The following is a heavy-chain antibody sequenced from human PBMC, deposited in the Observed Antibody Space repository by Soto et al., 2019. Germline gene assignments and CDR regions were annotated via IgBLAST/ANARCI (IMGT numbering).Heavy chain of an antibody. CDR3: ARDISDYYDSSGSCDD. D-gene: IGHD3-22*01. CDR1: GGTFSSYA. Sequence: ASVKVSCKASGGTFSSYAISWVRQAPGQGLEWMGGIIPIFGTANYAQKFQGRVTITANESTSTAYMELSSLRSEDTAVYYCARDISDYYDSSGSCDDWGQGTLVTVSS. J-gene: IGHJ4*02. CDR2: IIPIFGTA. V-gene: IGHV1-69*13.